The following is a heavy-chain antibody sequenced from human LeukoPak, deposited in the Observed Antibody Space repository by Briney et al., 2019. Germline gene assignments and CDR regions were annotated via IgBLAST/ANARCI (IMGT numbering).Heavy chain of an antibody. Sequence: GGSLRLSCAASGFTFGTYAMSWVRQAPGKGLEWVSATDGSGGDTYYVDSVKGRFTISRDNSKNTLYLQMSSMRAEDTAMYYCAKGDYDYVPYSWFDPWGQGSLVTVS. V-gene: IGHV3-23*01. CDR3: AKGDYDYVPYSWFDP. D-gene: IGHD5-12*01. CDR2: TDGSGGDT. J-gene: IGHJ5*02. CDR1: GFTFGTYA.